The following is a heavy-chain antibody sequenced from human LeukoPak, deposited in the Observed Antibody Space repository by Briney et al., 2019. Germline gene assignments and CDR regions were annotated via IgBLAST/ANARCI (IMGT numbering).Heavy chain of an antibody. V-gene: IGHV4-59*01. D-gene: IGHD3-10*01. CDR2: IYYSGST. J-gene: IGHJ3*02. CDR3: AREGPGAAFDI. CDR1: GGSISSYY. Sequence: PSETLSLTCTVSGGSISSYYWSWIRQPPGKGLEWIGYIYYSGSTNYNPSLKSRVTISVDTSKNQFSLKLSSVTAADTAVYYCAREGPGAAFDIWGQGSMVTVSS.